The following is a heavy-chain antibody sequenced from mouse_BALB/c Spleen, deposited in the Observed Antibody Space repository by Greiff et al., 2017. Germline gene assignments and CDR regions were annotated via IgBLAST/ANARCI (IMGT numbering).Heavy chain of an antibody. CDR2: IDPANGNT. J-gene: IGHJ3*01. CDR1: GFNIKDTY. V-gene: IGHV14-3*02. Sequence: VQLKQSGAELVKPGASVKLSCTASGFNIKDTYMHWVKQRPEQGLEWIGRIDPANGNTKYDPKFQGKATITADTSSNTAYLQLSSLTSEDTAVYYCASGYDETWFAYWGQGTLVTVSA. D-gene: IGHD2-14*01. CDR3: ASGYDETWFAY.